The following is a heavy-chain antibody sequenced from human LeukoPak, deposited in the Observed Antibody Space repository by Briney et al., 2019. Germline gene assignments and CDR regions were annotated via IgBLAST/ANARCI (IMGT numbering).Heavy chain of an antibody. J-gene: IGHJ6*04. CDR1: GCSVSSGSFY. V-gene: IGHV4-61*01. Sequence: SETLSLTCTVSGCSVSSGSFYWSWIRQPPGKGLEWIGYIYYSGSTNYNPSLKSRVTISVDTSKNQFSLKLSSVTAADTAVYYCARESPYGMDVWGKGTTVTVSS. CDR2: IYYSGST. CDR3: ARESPYGMDV.